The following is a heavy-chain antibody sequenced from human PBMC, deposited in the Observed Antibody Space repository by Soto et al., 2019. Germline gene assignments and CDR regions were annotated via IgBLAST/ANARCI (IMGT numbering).Heavy chain of an antibody. J-gene: IGHJ6*02. D-gene: IGHD5-18*01. Sequence: QVQLVQSGAEVKKPGSSVKVSCKTSGDTFNIYAINWVRQAPGQGLEWMGGIVPIFGTANYAQKFQGRVTITADESTSTAYMELSSLRSEDTAVYYCARWRMDTAMADYYYYGMDVWGQGTTVTVSS. CDR1: GDTFNIYA. CDR2: IVPIFGTA. CDR3: ARWRMDTAMADYYYYGMDV. V-gene: IGHV1-69*01.